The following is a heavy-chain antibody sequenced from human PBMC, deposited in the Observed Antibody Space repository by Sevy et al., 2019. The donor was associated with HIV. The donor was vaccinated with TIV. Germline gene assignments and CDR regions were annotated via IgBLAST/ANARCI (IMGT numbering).Heavy chain of an antibody. J-gene: IGHJ4*02. CDR3: ARDLPPSATTVAHFDC. CDR2: ISNSGTTI. CDR1: GFTFSSYE. V-gene: IGHV3-48*03. Sequence: GVSLRLSCAASGFTFSSYEMNWVRLAPGKGLEWVSYISNSGTTISYSDSVKGRFTISRDNARNSLYLQMNSLRAEDTAVYYCARDLPPSATTVAHFDCWGQGTLVTVSS. D-gene: IGHD4-17*01.